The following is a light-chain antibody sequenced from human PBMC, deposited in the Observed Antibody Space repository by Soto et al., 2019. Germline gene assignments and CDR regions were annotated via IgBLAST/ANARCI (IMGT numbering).Light chain of an antibody. J-gene: IGKJ5*01. CDR1: QSVRSN. CDR2: GAS. V-gene: IGKV3D-15*01. CDR3: QQYNNWTLT. Sequence: ETVLTQSPGTLSLSAGERATLSCRASQSVRSNLAWHQQRPGQAPRLLIYGASTRETGVPARFSGGGSGTDFTLTITSLQSEDFAVYWCQQYNNWTLTFGPGTRLEIK.